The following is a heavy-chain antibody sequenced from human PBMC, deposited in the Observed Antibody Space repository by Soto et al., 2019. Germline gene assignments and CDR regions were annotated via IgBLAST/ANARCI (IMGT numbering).Heavy chain of an antibody. CDR1: GFTFSSYA. J-gene: IGHJ6*02. CDR3: AKGDYDNYYFGMDV. CDR2: ISGSGANT. D-gene: IGHD3-9*01. Sequence: GGSLRLSCAASGFTFSSYAMSWVRQAPGKGLEWVSGISGSGANTYYADSVKGRFTISRDNPKNTLFLQMNSLRVEDTAVYYCAKGDYDNYYFGMDVWGQGTTVTVSS. V-gene: IGHV3-23*01.